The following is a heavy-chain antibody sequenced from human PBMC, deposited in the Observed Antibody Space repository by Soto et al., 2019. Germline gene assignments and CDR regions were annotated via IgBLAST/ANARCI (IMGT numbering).Heavy chain of an antibody. CDR2: ISYDGSNK. D-gene: IGHD2-2*01. CDR3: ASPLSRYCISTSCYGYGMDV. CDR1: GFTFSSYA. Sequence: QVQLVESGGGVVQPGRSLRLSCAASGFTFSSYAMHWVRQAPGKGLEWVAVISYDGSNKYYADSVKGRFTISRDNSKNTLYLQMNSLRAEDTAVYYCASPLSRYCISTSCYGYGMDVWGQGTTVTVSS. V-gene: IGHV3-30-3*01. J-gene: IGHJ6*02.